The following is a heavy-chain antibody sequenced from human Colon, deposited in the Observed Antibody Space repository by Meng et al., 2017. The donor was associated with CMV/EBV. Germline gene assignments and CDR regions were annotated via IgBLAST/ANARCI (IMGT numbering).Heavy chain of an antibody. V-gene: IGHV3-7*01. CDR2: IHQDGSER. D-gene: IGHD1-26*01. CDR3: ARGAKLVGGGLYFDY. Sequence: GGSLRLSCAASGLIFNTYWMSWVRQAPGKGLEWVANIHQDGSERYYVDSVKGRFTVSRDNAKVSVYLQMDSLRAEDTAVYYCARGAKLVGGGLYFDYWGLGTLVTVSS. CDR1: GLIFNTYW. J-gene: IGHJ4*02.